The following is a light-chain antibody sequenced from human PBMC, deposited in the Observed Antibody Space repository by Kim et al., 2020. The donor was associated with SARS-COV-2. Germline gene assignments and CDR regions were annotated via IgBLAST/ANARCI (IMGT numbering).Light chain of an antibody. J-gene: IGLJ1*01. CDR1: NIGSKS. CDR2: YDS. CDR3: QVWDGSSDHPGV. V-gene: IGLV3-21*04. Sequence: PGKTARITCGGNNIGSKSVHWYQQKPGQAPVLVIYYDSDRPSGIPERFSGSNSGNTATLTISRVEAGDEADYYCQVWDGSSDHPGVFGTGTKVTVL.